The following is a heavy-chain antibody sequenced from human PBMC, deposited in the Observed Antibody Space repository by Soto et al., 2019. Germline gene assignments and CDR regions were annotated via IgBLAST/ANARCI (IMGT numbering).Heavy chain of an antibody. Sequence: GGSLRLSCAASGFNFAKFAMNWVRQAPGQGLEWVSAISGGGSTTYYADSVKGRFTISRDNSKKTLYLQMNGLRVDDTAVYYCAKDSSAGGSPLDYWGQGTLVTVSS. CDR2: ISGGGSTT. V-gene: IGHV3-23*01. J-gene: IGHJ4*02. D-gene: IGHD2-15*01. CDR1: GFNFAKFA. CDR3: AKDSSAGGSPLDY.